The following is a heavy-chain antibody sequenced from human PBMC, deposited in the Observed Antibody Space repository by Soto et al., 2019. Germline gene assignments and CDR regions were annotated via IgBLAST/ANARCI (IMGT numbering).Heavy chain of an antibody. J-gene: IGHJ6*04. V-gene: IGHV1-46*01. CDR2: TNPSGGST. Sequence: QVQLVQSGAEVKKPGASVKVSCKASGYAFTSYYIHWVRQAPGQGLEWMGITNPSGGSTTYAQKSRGRVPLTRDTSPGTVYMELGSWSSRDPAVYSCGGAIVLAPAARGNSYQGMDAGGKGTRSPSPQ. CDR3: GGAIVLAPAARGNSYQGMDA. CDR1: GYAFTSYY. D-gene: IGHD2-2*01.